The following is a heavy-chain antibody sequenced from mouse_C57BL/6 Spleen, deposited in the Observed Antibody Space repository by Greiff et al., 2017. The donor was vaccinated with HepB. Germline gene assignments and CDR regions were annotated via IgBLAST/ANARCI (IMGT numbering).Heavy chain of an antibody. CDR2: IYPSDSET. V-gene: IGHV1-61*01. D-gene: IGHD2-3*01. CDR3: ARRSRIYDGYLAWFAY. CDR1: GYTFTSYW. Sequence: QVQLQQPGAELVRPGSSVKLSCKASGYTFTSYWMDWVKQRPGQGLEWIGNIYPSDSETHYNQKFKDKATLTVDKSSSTAYMQLSSLTSEDSAVYYCARRSRIYDGYLAWFAYWGQGTLVTVSA. J-gene: IGHJ3*01.